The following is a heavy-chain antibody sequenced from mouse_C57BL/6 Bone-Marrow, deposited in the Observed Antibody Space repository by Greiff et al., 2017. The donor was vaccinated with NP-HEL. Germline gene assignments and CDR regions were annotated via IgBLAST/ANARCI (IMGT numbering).Heavy chain of an antibody. CDR2: FHPYNDDT. V-gene: IGHV1-47*01. Sequence: QVQLQQSGAELVKPGASVKMSCKASGYTFTTYPIEWMKQNHGKSLEWIGNFHPYNDDTKYNEKFKGKATLAVEKSSSAVYLELSRLTSNEYAVYYCARRNYYGSIYFDYWGQGTTLTDSS. CDR3: ARRNYYGSIYFDY. J-gene: IGHJ2*01. CDR1: GYTFTTYP. D-gene: IGHD1-1*01.